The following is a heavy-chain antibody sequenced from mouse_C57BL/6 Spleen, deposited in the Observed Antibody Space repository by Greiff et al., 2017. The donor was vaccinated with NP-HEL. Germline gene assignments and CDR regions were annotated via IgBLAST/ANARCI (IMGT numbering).Heavy chain of an antibody. CDR2: ISSGGSYT. Sequence: EVKVVESGGDLVKPGGSLKLSCAASGFTFSSYGMSWVRQTPDKRLEWVATISSGGSYTYYPDSVKGRFTISRDNAKNTLYLQMSSLKSEDTAMYYCARQGRDGKRFDYWGQGTTLTVSS. J-gene: IGHJ2*01. CDR1: GFTFSSYG. D-gene: IGHD2-1*01. CDR3: ARQGRDGKRFDY. V-gene: IGHV5-6*01.